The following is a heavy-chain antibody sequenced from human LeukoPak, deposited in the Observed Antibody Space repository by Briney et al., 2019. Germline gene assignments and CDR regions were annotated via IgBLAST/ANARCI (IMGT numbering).Heavy chain of an antibody. CDR2: ISAYNGNT. V-gene: IGHV1-18*01. Sequence: ASVKVSCKASGYRLTSYGISWVRQAPGQGLEWMGWISAYNGNTNYAQKFQGRVTMTTDTSTSTAYMELRSLRSDDTAVYYCARDHRLGVMVAYGMDVWPQGTTVSVSS. CDR1: GYRLTSYG. D-gene: IGHD2-15*01. J-gene: IGHJ6*02. CDR3: ARDHRLGVMVAYGMDV.